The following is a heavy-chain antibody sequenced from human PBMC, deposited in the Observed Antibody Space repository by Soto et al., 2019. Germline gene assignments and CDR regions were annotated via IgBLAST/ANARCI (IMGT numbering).Heavy chain of an antibody. V-gene: IGHV3-33*01. J-gene: IGHJ6*02. Sequence: GGYLRICCEASGFTFSSYGMHWVRQAPGKGLDCVAVIWYDGRNKYYAYSVKGRFTISRDNYKNTLYLQMNSLRDEDTDVYYCAGIYRLGYSGYATYVKYFWSQGSTDTGSS. CDR3: AGIYRLGYSGYATYVKYF. CDR2: IWYDGRNK. D-gene: IGHD5-12*01. CDR1: GFTFSSYG.